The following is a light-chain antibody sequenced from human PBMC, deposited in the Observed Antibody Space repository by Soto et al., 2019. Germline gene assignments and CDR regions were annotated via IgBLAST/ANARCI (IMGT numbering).Light chain of an antibody. CDR1: QSISSY. CDR3: QQTYSTPRT. CDR2: AAS. J-gene: IGKJ5*01. V-gene: IGKV1-39*01. Sequence: DIQMTQSPSSLSASVGDRVTITCRASQSISSYLNWYRQKPGKAPKLLICAASSLQSGVPSRFSGSGSGTDFTLTISSLQAEDFATYYCQQTYSTPRTFGQGTRLEIK.